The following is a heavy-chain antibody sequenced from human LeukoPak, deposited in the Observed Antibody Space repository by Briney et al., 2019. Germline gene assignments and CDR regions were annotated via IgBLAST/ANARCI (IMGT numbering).Heavy chain of an antibody. CDR3: ARVRGVVTAIDY. D-gene: IGHD2-21*02. V-gene: IGHV4-59*01. CDR1: GGSISSYY. CDR2: IYYSGST. Sequence: SETLSLTCTVSGGSISSYYWSWIRQPPGKGLEWIGYIYYSGSTNYNPSLKSRVTISVDTSKNQFSLKLSSVTAADTAVYYCARVRGVVTAIDYWGQGTLVTVSS. J-gene: IGHJ4*02.